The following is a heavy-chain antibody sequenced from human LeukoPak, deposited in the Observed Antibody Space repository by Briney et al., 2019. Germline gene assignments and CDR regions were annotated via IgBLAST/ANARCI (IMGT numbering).Heavy chain of an antibody. CDR3: ARDIQLST. J-gene: IGHJ3*01. CDR1: GFTFSGSA. V-gene: IGHV3-23*01. CDR2: ISGGNT. Sequence: GGSLRLSCAASGFTFSGSAMSWVRQAPGKGLEWVSLISGGNTYYADSVKGRFTISRDNSKDTLYLQMNSLRAEDTAIYYCARDIQLSTWGLGTMVTVSS. D-gene: IGHD5-24*01.